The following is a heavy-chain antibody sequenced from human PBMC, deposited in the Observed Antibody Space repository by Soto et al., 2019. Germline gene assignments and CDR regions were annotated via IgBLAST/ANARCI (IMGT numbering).Heavy chain of an antibody. CDR2: INHSGST. CDR3: ARGGGPSDFWSGYYYYFDY. D-gene: IGHD3-3*01. Sequence: PSETLSLTCAVYGVSFSCYYWSWIRQPPGKGLEWIGEINHSGSTNYNPSLKSRVTISVDTSKNQFSLKLSSVTAADTAVYYCARGGGPSDFWSGYYYYFDYWGQGTLVTVS. J-gene: IGHJ4*02. V-gene: IGHV4-34*01. CDR1: GVSFSCYY.